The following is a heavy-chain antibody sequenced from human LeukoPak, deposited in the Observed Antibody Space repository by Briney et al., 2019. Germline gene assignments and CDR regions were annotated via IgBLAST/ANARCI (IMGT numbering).Heavy chain of an antibody. D-gene: IGHD3-10*01. CDR3: AKSRGSGTYCFDC. J-gene: IGHJ4*02. Sequence: PGGSLRLSCAASGFIFSSYAMSWVRHAPGKTREGCSTIYNGGTTYCPDSVKGRFTISSDNSKNTLYLQMNSLRAEDTATYYCAKSRGSGTYCFDCWGQGTLVTVSS. CDR2: IYNGGTT. CDR1: GFIFSSYA. V-gene: IGHV3-23*01.